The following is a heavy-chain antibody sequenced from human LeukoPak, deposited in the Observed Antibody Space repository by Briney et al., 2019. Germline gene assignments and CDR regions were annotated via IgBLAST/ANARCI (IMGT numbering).Heavy chain of an antibody. CDR1: GGTFSNYA. Sequence: GSSVTVSCKPSGGTFSNYAISWVRQAPGKGLEWMGGIISILGSANYAQKFQGRVTIATDASTNTAYMEMSSLRSEDMAVYYCVRSHYAFWSGFGAWGQGTLVTVSS. V-gene: IGHV1-69*05. CDR2: IISILGSA. CDR3: VRSHYAFWSGFGA. D-gene: IGHD3-3*01. J-gene: IGHJ5*02.